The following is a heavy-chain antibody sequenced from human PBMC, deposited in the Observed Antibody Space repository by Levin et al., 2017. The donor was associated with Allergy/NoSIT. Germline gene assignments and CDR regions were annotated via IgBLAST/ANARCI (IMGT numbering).Heavy chain of an antibody. V-gene: IGHV1-2*02. J-gene: IGHJ6*02. CDR3: ARTTAAGTWYYYYYGMDV. CDR1: GYILTGYY. CDR2: INPNSGGT. D-gene: IGHD6-13*01. Sequence: ASVKVSCKASGYILTGYYMHWVRQAPGQGLEWMGWINPNSGGTNYAQKFQGRVTMTRDTSISTAYMELSRLRSDDTAVYYCARTTAAGTWYYYYYGMDVWGQGTTVTVSS.